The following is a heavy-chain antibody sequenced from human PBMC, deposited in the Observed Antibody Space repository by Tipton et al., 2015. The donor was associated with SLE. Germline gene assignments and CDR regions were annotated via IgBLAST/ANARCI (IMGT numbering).Heavy chain of an antibody. V-gene: IGHV4-61*02. CDR3: ARVLGVVKSYYMDV. J-gene: IGHJ6*03. CDR1: GGSISSGSYY. D-gene: IGHD3-3*01. CDR2: IYTSGST. Sequence: TLSLTCTVSGGSISSGSYYWSWIRQPAGKGLEWIGRIYTSGSTNYNPSLKSRVTISVDTSKNQFSLKLNSVTAADTAVYYCARVLGVVKSYYMDVWGKGTTVTVSS.